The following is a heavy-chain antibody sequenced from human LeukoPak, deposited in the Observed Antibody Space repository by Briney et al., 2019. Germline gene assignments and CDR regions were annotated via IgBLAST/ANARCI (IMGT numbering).Heavy chain of an antibody. J-gene: IGHJ4*02. CDR3: ARRRDLYSGSYYPFDY. D-gene: IGHD1-26*01. CDR2: TYPDDSDT. CDR1: GYSL. Sequence: GESLKISCKGSGYSLIGWVRQMPGKGLEWMGITYPDDSDTRYSPSFQGQVTISADKSISTAYLQWSSLKASDTAMYYCARRRDLYSGSYYPFDYWGQGTLVTVSS. V-gene: IGHV5-51*01.